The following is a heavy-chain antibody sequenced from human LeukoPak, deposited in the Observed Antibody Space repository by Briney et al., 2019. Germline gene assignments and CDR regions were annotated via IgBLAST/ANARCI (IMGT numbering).Heavy chain of an antibody. J-gene: IGHJ4*02. Sequence: GGSLRLSCATSGFIVSNNYMNWVRQAPGKGLEWVSIIYSGGGTYYADSVKGRFTISRDNSKNTLYLQMNSLRADDTAVYYCARGCYYERSGYCPFDYWGPGTLVTVSS. CDR2: IYSGGGT. V-gene: IGHV3-53*01. D-gene: IGHD3-22*01. CDR1: GFIVSNNY. CDR3: ARGCYYERSGYCPFDY.